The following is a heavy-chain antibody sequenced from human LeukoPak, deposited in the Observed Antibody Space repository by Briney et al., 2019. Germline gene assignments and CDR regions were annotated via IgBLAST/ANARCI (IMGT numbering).Heavy chain of an antibody. Sequence: PSETLSLTCTVSGGSISSNSYYWGWIRQPPGKGLEWIGKIYYSGNTYFNPSLKSRVTISVDTSKNQFSLKLTSVTAADTAIYYCARYLRSSGTYYFDYWGQGTLVTVSS. D-gene: IGHD3-22*01. V-gene: IGHV4-39*01. CDR1: GGSISSNSYY. CDR3: ARYLRSSGTYYFDY. J-gene: IGHJ4*02. CDR2: IYYSGNT.